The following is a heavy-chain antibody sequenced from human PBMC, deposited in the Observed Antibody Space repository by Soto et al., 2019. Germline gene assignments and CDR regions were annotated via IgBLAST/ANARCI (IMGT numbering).Heavy chain of an antibody. CDR3: ARGGAREFWNSFTQGPILRFDP. J-gene: IGHJ5*02. D-gene: IGHD3-3*01. CDR2: MNPNNGET. Sequence: QMQLVQSGAEVKKPGASVKVSCKASGYTFTSYDINWVRQATGQGLEWMGWMNPNNGETGYAQKFQGRVTMTRDTSIGTAYMALSSLRSEDTAVYYCARGGAREFWNSFTQGPILRFDPCGQGTQVTVSS. V-gene: IGHV1-8*01. CDR1: GYTFTSYD.